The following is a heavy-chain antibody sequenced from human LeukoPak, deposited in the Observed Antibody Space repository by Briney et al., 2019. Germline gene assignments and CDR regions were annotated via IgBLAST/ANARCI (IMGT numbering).Heavy chain of an antibody. CDR2: MNPNTGNT. Sequence: ASVKVSCKASGYTFISYDLNWVRQVPGQGLEWMGWMNPNTGNTGYAQKFQGRVTITRNTPISTAYMELSSLTSEDTAVYYCARSDHNSWNAFDIWGQGTMVTVSS. CDR1: GYTFISYD. D-gene: IGHD1-26*01. J-gene: IGHJ3*02. CDR3: ARSDHNSWNAFDI. V-gene: IGHV1-8*01.